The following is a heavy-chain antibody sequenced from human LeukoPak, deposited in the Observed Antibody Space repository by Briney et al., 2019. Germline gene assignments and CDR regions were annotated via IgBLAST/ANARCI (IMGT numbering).Heavy chain of an antibody. V-gene: IGHV3-21*01. CDR1: GFTFSSYS. CDR2: ISSSSSYI. CDR3: ARHYFDSSGYYNDF. Sequence: GGSLRLSCAASGFTFSSYSMNWVRQAPGKGLEWVSSISSSSSYIYYADSVKGRFTASRDNAKNSLYLQMNSLRAEDTAVYYCARHYFDSSGYYNDFWGQGTLVTVSS. J-gene: IGHJ4*02. D-gene: IGHD3-22*01.